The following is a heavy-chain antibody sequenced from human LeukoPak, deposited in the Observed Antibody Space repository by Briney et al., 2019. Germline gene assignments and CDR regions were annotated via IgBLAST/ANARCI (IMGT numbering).Heavy chain of an antibody. D-gene: IGHD3-3*01. CDR2: ISGSGGST. V-gene: IGHV3-23*01. CDR1: GFTFSSYA. J-gene: IGHJ4*02. Sequence: GGSLRLSCAASGFTFSSYAMSWVRQAPGKGLKWVSAISGSGGSTYYADSVKGRFTISRDNSKNTLYLQMNSLRAEDTAVYYCAKDRTTYYDFWSGYYSGGFDYWGQGTLVTVSS. CDR3: AKDRTTYYDFWSGYYSGGFDY.